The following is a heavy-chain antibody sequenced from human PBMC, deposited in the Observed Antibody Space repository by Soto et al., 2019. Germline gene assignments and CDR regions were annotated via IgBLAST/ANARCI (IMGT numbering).Heavy chain of an antibody. Sequence: PSETLSLTCTVSGGSMSSSSYYWGWIRQPPGKGLEWIGSIYYSGSTYYNPSLKSRVTISVDTSKNQFSLKLSSVTAADTAVYYCAIPGVTMVRGVIITAYGMDVWGQGTTVTVSS. D-gene: IGHD3-10*01. CDR3: AIPGVTMVRGVIITAYGMDV. V-gene: IGHV4-39*01. CDR1: GGSMSSSSYY. CDR2: IYYSGST. J-gene: IGHJ6*01.